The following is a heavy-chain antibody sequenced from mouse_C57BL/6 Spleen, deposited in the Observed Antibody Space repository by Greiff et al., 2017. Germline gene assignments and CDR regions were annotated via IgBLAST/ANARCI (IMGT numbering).Heavy chain of an antibody. CDR1: GYAFSSSW. CDR2: IYPGDGDT. D-gene: IGHD2-4*01. V-gene: IGHV1-82*01. J-gene: IGHJ2*01. CDR3: ARSTMIRRYFDY. Sequence: QVQLQQSGPELVKPGASVKISCKASGYAFSSSWMNWVKQRPGKGLEWIGRIYPGDGDTNYNGKFKGKATLTADKSSSTAYMQLSSLTSEDSAVYFCARSTMIRRYFDYWGQGTTLTVSS.